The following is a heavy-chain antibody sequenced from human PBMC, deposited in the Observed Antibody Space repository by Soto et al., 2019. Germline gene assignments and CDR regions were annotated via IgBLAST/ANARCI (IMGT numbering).Heavy chain of an antibody. J-gene: IGHJ5*02. D-gene: IGHD5-18*01. CDR1: GFTFSDYY. CDR3: ASGPVDTAMAYGWFDP. Sequence: PGGSLRLSCAASGFTFSDYYMSWIRQAPGKGLEWVSYISSSSSYTNYADSVKGRFTISRDNAKNSLYLQMNSLRAEDTAVYYCASGPVDTAMAYGWFDPWGQGTLVTVSS. CDR2: ISSSSSYT. V-gene: IGHV3-11*03.